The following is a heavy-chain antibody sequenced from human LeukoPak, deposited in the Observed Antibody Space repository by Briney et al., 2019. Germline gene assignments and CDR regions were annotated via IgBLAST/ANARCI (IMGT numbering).Heavy chain of an antibody. CDR1: GGTFSSYA. J-gene: IGHJ6*02. D-gene: IGHD2-15*01. CDR3: ARSIGYCSGGSCSAVYYYGMDV. V-gene: IGHV1-69*13. Sequence: SVKVSCKASGGTFSSYAISWVRQAPGQGLEWMGGIIPIFGTANYAQKFQGRVTITADESTSTAYMELSSLRSEDTAVYYCARSIGYCSGGSCSAVYYYGMDVWGQGTTVTVSS. CDR2: IIPIFGTA.